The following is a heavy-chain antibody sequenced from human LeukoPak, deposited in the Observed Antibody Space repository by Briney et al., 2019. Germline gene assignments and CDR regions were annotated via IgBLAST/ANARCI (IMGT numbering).Heavy chain of an antibody. Sequence: GVALRLSRSASGFMFSNYAMHLVRPAPGKGLKYVSAITGDGITTYYADSVKARFTIFTDNSKTSLYLQMSSLRAEDTALYYCVRDKYSGSDSPFDHWGQGTLVTVSS. CDR3: VRDKYSGSDSPFDH. D-gene: IGHD5-12*01. V-gene: IGHV3-64D*06. CDR2: ITGDGITT. CDR1: GFMFSNYA. J-gene: IGHJ4*02.